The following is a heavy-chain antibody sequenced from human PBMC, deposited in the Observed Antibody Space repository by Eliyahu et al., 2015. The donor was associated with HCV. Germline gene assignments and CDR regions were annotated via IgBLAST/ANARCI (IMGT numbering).Heavy chain of an antibody. CDR2: IYPGDSTT. J-gene: IGHJ6*02. Sequence: FASYWIGWVRQMPGKGLEWMGIIYPGDSTTTYSPSFQGQVTFSVDKSTSTAYLQWSRLKVSDTAIYYCARRTTWSYYYYGVDVWGQGTTVTVSS. CDR1: FASYW. D-gene: IGHD4-17*01. CDR3: ARRTTWSYYYYGVDV. V-gene: IGHV5-51*01.